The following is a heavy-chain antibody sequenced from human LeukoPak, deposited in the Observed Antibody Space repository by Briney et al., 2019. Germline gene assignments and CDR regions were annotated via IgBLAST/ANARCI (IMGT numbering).Heavy chain of an antibody. Sequence: GGSLRLSCAASGFPVTTKDMTWIRQAPGKGLEWVSVTYSGGSTFFADFVNGRFSISRDQSQNTLYLQMNSLRANGTAEYYCSRAGDRGSHIDFWGQGTMVTVSS. D-gene: IGHD1-26*01. V-gene: IGHV3-66*01. J-gene: IGHJ4*02. CDR3: SRAGDRGSHIDF. CDR1: GFPVTTKD. CDR2: TYSGGST.